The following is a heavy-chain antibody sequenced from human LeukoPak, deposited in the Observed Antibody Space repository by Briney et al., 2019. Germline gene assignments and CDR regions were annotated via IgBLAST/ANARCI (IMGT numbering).Heavy chain of an antibody. Sequence: MPSETLSLTCTVSSGSISSYYWSWIRQPPGKGLEWIGYIYYSGSTNYNPSLKSRVTISVDTSKNQFSLKLSSVTAADTAVYYCARAITIGGLFDYWGQGTLVTVSS. J-gene: IGHJ4*02. V-gene: IGHV4-59*01. CDR1: SGSISSYY. D-gene: IGHD3-16*01. CDR2: IYYSGST. CDR3: ARAITIGGLFDY.